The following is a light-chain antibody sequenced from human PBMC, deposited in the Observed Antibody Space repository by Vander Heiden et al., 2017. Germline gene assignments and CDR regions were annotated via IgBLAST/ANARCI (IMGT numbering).Light chain of an antibody. J-gene: IGLJ3*02. V-gene: IGLV2-8*01. CDR2: EVT. Sequence: QSALTQPPSASGSPGQSVTISCTGTSSDVGAYDYVTWYQQHPGKAPKLMIYEVTQRPSGVPDRFSGSKSGNTASLTVSGLQAEDEADYFCSSYAGSNNLVFGGGTKLTV. CDR3: SSYAGSNNLV. CDR1: SSDVGAYDY.